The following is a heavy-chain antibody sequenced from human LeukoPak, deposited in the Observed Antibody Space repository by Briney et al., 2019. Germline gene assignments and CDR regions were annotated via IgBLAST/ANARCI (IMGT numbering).Heavy chain of an antibody. D-gene: IGHD6-13*01. J-gene: IGHJ4*02. V-gene: IGHV1-3*01. Sequence: ASVKVSCKASGYTFTSYAMHWVRQAPGQRLEWMGWINAGNGNTKYSQKFQGRVTITRDTSASTAYMELSSLRSEDTAVYYCARFGEQQLAFDYWGQGTLVTVSS. CDR1: GYTFTSYA. CDR3: ARFGEQQLAFDY. CDR2: INAGNGNT.